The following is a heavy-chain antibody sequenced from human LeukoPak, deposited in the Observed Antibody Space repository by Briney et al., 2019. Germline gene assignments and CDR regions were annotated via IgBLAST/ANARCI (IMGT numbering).Heavy chain of an antibody. V-gene: IGHV1-2*02. Sequence: ASVKVSCKASGYTFTGYYMHWVRQAPGQGLEWMGWINPNSGGTNYAQKFQGRVTVTRDTSISTAYMELSRLRSDDTAVYYCARDGSMRTYYYDSSGSQDQRWGQGTLVTVSS. D-gene: IGHD3-22*01. J-gene: IGHJ1*01. CDR3: ARDGSMRTYYYDSSGSQDQR. CDR2: INPNSGGT. CDR1: GYTFTGYY.